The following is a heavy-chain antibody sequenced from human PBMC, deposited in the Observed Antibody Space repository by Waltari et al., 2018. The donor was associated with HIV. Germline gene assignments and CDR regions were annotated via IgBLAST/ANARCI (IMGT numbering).Heavy chain of an antibody. J-gene: IGHJ3*02. V-gene: IGHV1-2*02. D-gene: IGHD1-26*01. CDR2: NNPNSGGT. CDR1: GYTFTGYY. Sequence: QVQLVQSGAEVKKPGASVKVSCKASGYTFTGYYMHWVRQAPGQGLEWMGWNNPNSGGTNDAQKVQGRVTMTRDTSISTAYMERSRLRSDDTAVYYCARMDTQWELRDAFDIWGQGTMVTVSS. CDR3: ARMDTQWELRDAFDI.